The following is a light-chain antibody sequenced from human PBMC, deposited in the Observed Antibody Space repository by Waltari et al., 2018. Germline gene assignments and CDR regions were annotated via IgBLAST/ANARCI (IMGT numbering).Light chain of an antibody. Sequence: SCRASQSPSRSYLAWYQQKPRQPPRLLIYGSSKRATGIPDRFSGSWSGTDFTLTITRVEPEDFAIYDCQQYARSLTFGGGTKVEIK. CDR3: QQYARSLT. J-gene: IGKJ4*01. V-gene: IGKV3-20*01. CDR2: GSS. CDR1: QSPSRSY.